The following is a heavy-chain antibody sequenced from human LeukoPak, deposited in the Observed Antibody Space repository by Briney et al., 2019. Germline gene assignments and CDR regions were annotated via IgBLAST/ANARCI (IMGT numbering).Heavy chain of an antibody. V-gene: IGHV3-66*01. D-gene: IGHD3-22*01. Sequence: GGSLRLSCAASGFTVSSNYMSWVRQAPGKGLEWVSAIYSGGSTYYADSVKGRFTISRDNSKNTLYLQMNSLRAEDTAVYYCASSLSGSGYYPTDAFDIWGQGTMVTVSS. CDR1: GFTVSSNY. CDR3: ASSLSGSGYYPTDAFDI. J-gene: IGHJ3*02. CDR2: IYSGGST.